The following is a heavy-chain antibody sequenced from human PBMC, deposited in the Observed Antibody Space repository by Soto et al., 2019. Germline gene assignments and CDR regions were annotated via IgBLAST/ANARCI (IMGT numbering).Heavy chain of an antibody. V-gene: IGHV3-30-3*01. D-gene: IGHD6-6*01. Sequence: PGGSLRLSCAASGFTFSSYAMHLVRQAPGKGLEWVAVISYDGSNKYYADSVKGRFTISRDNSKNTLYLQMNSLRAEDTAVYYCARGVLVAARPNYYYGMDVWGQGTTVTVSS. CDR3: ARGVLVAARPNYYYGMDV. J-gene: IGHJ6*02. CDR1: GFTFSSYA. CDR2: ISYDGSNK.